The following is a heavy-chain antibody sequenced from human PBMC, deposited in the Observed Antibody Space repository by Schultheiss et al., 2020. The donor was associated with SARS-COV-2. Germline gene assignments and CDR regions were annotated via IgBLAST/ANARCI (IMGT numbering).Heavy chain of an antibody. CDR2: ISSSGSTI. J-gene: IGHJ4*02. CDR3: ARVKYSSGWSPFDY. V-gene: IGHV3-11*01. Sequence: GGSLRLSCAASGFTFSNAWMSWVRQAPGKGLEWVSYISSSGSTIYYADSVKGRFTISRDNSKNTLYLQMNSLRAEDTAVYYCARVKYSSGWSPFDYWGQGTLVTVSS. D-gene: IGHD6-19*01. CDR1: GFTFSNAW.